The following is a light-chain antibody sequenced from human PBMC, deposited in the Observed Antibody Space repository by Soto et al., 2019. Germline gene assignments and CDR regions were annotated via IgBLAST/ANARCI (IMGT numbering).Light chain of an antibody. CDR3: QHRHN. CDR1: QSVSRD. Sequence: DIVLTQTPATLSLSPGERATLSCRASQSVSRDFAWYQQMPGQAPRVLIYDASNRATGIPARFSGSGSGTDFTLTINSLQPEDFAVNYCQHRHNFGPGTKVDFK. J-gene: IGKJ3*01. V-gene: IGKV3-11*01. CDR2: DAS.